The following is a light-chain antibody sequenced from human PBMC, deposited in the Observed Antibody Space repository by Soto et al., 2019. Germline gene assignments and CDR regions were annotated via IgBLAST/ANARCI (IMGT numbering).Light chain of an antibody. CDR1: QGISSY. CDR2: AAS. CDR3: HQPNSWPIT. J-gene: IGKJ5*01. V-gene: IGKV1-9*01. Sequence: QLPLSPSALSAXVGEXVTIXXRASQGISSYLAWYHEKPGKSPKLLIYAASTLQSGVPSRFSGSGSGTDFTLTISSLQPQDFATYYCHQPNSWPITFGRGTRLEI.